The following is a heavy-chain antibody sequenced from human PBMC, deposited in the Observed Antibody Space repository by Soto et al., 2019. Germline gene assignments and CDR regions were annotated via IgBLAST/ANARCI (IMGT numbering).Heavy chain of an antibody. V-gene: IGHV4-39*01. Sequence: TSETLSLTCTVSGGSISSSNYYWGWIRQPPGKGLEWIGSIYYIVSTYSNPSLKSRVTMSVDTYKNQFSLKLSSVTAADTAVYYCASFGILTGYPRCFDPCGKGSLVPVSP. CDR2: IYYIVST. D-gene: IGHD3-9*01. J-gene: IGHJ5*02. CDR3: ASFGILTGYPRCFDP. CDR1: GGSISSSNYY.